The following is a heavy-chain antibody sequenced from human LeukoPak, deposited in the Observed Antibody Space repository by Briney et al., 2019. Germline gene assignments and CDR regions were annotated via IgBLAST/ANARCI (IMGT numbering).Heavy chain of an antibody. D-gene: IGHD3-3*01. CDR1: GFTFSRFW. CDR3: ATLNSFGSDY. Sequence: PGGSLRLSCAASGFTFSRFWMHWVRQPQGKGLVWVSRIETDGRTTNYADSVKGRFTISRDNAKNTVYLQMSSLRAEDTAVYYCATLNSFGSDYWGQGVLVTVSS. J-gene: IGHJ4*02. CDR2: IETDGRTT. V-gene: IGHV3-74*01.